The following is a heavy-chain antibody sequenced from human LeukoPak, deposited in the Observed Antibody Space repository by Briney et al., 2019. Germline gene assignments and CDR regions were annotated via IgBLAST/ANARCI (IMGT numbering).Heavy chain of an antibody. D-gene: IGHD3-9*01. CDR1: GFTFSSYG. V-gene: IGHV3-30*18. Sequence: GGSLRLSCAASGFTFSSYGMHWVRQAPGKGLEWVAVISYDGSNKYYADSVKGRFTISRDNSKNTLYLQMNSLRAEDTAVYYCAKGFSHDSSVDYWGQGTLVTVSS. CDR3: AKGFSHDSSVDY. J-gene: IGHJ4*02. CDR2: ISYDGSNK.